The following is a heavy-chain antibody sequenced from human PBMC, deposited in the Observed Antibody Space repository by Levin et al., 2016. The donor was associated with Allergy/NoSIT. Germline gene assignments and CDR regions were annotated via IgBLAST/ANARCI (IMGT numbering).Heavy chain of an antibody. CDR3: AREAYTRHIDY. Sequence: SETLSLTCAVYGGSFSGYYWSWIRQPPGKGLEWIGEINHSGSTNYNPSLKSRVTISVDTSKNQFSLKLSSVTAADTAVYYCAREAYTRHIDYWGQGTLVTVSS. J-gene: IGHJ4*02. CDR1: GGSFSGYY. CDR2: INHSGST. V-gene: IGHV4-34*01. D-gene: IGHD2-21*01.